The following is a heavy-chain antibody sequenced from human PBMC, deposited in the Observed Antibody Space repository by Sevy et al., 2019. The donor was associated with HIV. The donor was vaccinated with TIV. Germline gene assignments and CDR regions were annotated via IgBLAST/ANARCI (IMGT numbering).Heavy chain of an antibody. J-gene: IGHJ5*02. D-gene: IGHD6-13*01. CDR2: ISSGSSYL. CDR3: ARDGGSRRFDP. Sequence: GGSLRLSCAASGFTFSSYTMHWVRQAPGKGLEWVSSISSGSSYLYYADSLRGRFTISRDNANNSLYLQMNSLRDGDTGVYYCARDGGSRRFDPWGQGTLVTVSS. V-gene: IGHV3-21*01. CDR1: GFTFSSYT.